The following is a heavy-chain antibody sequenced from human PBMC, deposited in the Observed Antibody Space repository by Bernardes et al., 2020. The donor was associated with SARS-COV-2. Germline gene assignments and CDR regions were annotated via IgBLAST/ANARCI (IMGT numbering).Heavy chain of an antibody. V-gene: IGHV3-74*01. CDR1: GFTFRAYW. J-gene: IGHJ4*02. CDR3: VKDAYGPDDF. D-gene: IGHD4-17*01. CDR2: INEYASII. Sequence: GGSLRLSCAGSGFTFRAYWMHWVRQAPGKGLVWVSRINEYASIINYADSVKGRFTISRDNAKNTLYLEMNSLRAEDTALYYCVKDAYGPDDFWGQGTLVTVSS.